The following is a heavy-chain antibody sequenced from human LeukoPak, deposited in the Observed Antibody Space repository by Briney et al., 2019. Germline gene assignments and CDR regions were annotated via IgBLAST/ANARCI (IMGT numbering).Heavy chain of an antibody. CDR3: ARGSGYSSSWYYFDY. D-gene: IGHD6-13*01. CDR1: GFTFSSYW. J-gene: IGHJ4*02. CDR2: INSDGSST. V-gene: IGHV3-74*01. Sequence: LTGGSLRLSCAASGFTFSSYWMHWVRQAPGKGLVWVSRINSDGSSTSYADSVKGRFTISRDNAKNTLYLQMNSLRAEDTAVYYCARGSGYSSSWYYFDYWGQGTLVTVSS.